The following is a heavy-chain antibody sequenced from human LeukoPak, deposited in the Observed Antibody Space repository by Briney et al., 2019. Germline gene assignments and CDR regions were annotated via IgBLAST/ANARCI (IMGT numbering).Heavy chain of an antibody. CDR3: ARAGDIVVVPASWFDP. CDR2: ISSSSSYI. Sequence: GGSLRLSCAASGFTLRSYSMKWVRQAPGKGLEWVSSISSSSSYIYYADSVKGRFTISRDNAKNSLYLQMNSLRAEDTAVYYCARAGDIVVVPASWFDPWGQGTLVTVSS. CDR1: GFTLRSYS. J-gene: IGHJ5*02. V-gene: IGHV3-21*01. D-gene: IGHD2-2*01.